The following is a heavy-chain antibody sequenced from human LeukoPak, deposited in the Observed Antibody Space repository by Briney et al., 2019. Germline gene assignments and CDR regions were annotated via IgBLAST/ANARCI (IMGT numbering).Heavy chain of an antibody. V-gene: IGHV3-23*01. D-gene: IGHD3-22*01. CDR2: ISGSGATT. Sequence: GGSLRLSCAASGFTFNNYAMTWVRQAPGKGLEWVSAISGSGATTYYAGSVKGRFTISRDSSKNTLYLEMSSLRAEDTAVYYCAKDFDYYDTSDYFFLAVFDYWGQGTLVTVSS. J-gene: IGHJ4*02. CDR3: AKDFDYYDTSDYFFLAVFDY. CDR1: GFTFNNYA.